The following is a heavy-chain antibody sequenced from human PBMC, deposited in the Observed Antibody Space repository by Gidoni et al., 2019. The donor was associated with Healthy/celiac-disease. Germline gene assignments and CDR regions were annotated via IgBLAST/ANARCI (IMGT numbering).Heavy chain of an antibody. Sequence: QVQLQQWGAALLNSSETLSLTCPVSGGSFSGYYWSWIRQPPGKGLEWFGEINHSGSTNYNPSLKSRVTISVDTSKNQFSLKLSFVTAADTAVYYCARGRRFGEPPFDPWGQGTLVTVSS. CDR3: ARGRRFGEPPFDP. CDR2: INHSGST. D-gene: IGHD3-10*01. J-gene: IGHJ5*02. V-gene: IGHV4-34*01. CDR1: GGSFSGYY.